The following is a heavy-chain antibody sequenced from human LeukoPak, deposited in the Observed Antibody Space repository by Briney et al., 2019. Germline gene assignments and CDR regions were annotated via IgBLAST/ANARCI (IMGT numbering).Heavy chain of an antibody. D-gene: IGHD1-26*01. CDR3: ARTQSQSGSYRYYFGY. V-gene: IGHV4-61*01. J-gene: IGHJ4*02. CDR2: IYYISNT. CDR1: GASVGSACYY. Sequence: SETLSLTCTVSGASVGSACYYWSWIRQPPGGGLEWIGYIYYISNTNYNPSLKSRVTMSVDPSKNQFSLKLNSVTAADTAVYYCARTQSQSGSYRYYFGYWGQGTLVTVSS.